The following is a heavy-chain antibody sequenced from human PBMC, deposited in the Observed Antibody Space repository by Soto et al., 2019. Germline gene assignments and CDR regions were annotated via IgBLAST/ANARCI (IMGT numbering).Heavy chain of an antibody. Sequence: PGGSLRLSCSASGFTFSSYAMHWVRQAPGKGLEYVSAISSNGGSTYYADSVKGRFTISRDNSKNTLYLQMSSLRAEDTAVYYCVKKGYSGHDFQGYFEYWGQGTLVSVSS. D-gene: IGHD5-12*01. CDR3: VKKGYSGHDFQGYFEY. J-gene: IGHJ4*02. CDR1: GFTFSSYA. V-gene: IGHV3-64D*06. CDR2: ISSNGGST.